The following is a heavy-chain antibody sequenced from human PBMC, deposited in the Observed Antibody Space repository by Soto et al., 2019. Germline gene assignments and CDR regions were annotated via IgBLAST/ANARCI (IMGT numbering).Heavy chain of an antibody. Sequence: QVQLQESGPGLVKPSQTLSLTCTVSGGSISSGGYYWSWIRQHPGKGLEWIGYIDYSGSTYYNPSPKSRVTISVDRSKNQFSLRLISVTAADTAVYYCARFRTVVTFDYWGQGTLVTVSS. D-gene: IGHD2-15*01. CDR2: IDYSGST. V-gene: IGHV4-31*03. CDR3: ARFRTVVTFDY. J-gene: IGHJ4*02. CDR1: GGSISSGGYY.